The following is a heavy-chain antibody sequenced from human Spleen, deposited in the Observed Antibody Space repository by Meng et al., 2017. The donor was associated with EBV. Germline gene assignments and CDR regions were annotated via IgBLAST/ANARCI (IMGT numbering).Heavy chain of an antibody. V-gene: IGHV3-74*01. CDR2: TNEYGTIT. Sequence: VKIGESGGDLVQSWGSSSICCATSGFTFSRYWMHWVRQTPGKGLVWVSRTNEYGTITNYADSVKGRFTISRDNAKNTLYLQMNSLRAEDTALYYCSRDLAGSDDYWGQGTLVTVSS. CDR3: SRDLAGSDDY. D-gene: IGHD1-14*01. CDR1: GFTFSRYW. J-gene: IGHJ4*02.